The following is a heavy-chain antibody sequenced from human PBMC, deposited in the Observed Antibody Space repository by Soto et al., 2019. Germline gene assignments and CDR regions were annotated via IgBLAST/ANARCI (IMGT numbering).Heavy chain of an antibody. D-gene: IGHD2-2*01. V-gene: IGHV3-66*01. CDR3: ARDRGVPAAMGGYYYYDGMDV. CDR1: GFTVSSNY. CDR2: IYSGGST. Sequence: EVQLVESGGGLVQPGGSLRLSCAASGFTVSSNYMSWVRQAPGKGLEWVSVIYSGGSTYYADSVKGRFTISRDNSKNKLXLXXNSLRAEGTAVYYCARDRGVPAAMGGYYYYDGMDVWGQGTTVTVSS. J-gene: IGHJ6*02.